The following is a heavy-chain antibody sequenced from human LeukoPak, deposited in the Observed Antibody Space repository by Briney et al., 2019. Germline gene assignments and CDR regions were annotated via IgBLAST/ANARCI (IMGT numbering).Heavy chain of an antibody. V-gene: IGHV3-48*01. CDR2: ISSSSSTI. CDR3: ARVVQTFYYDSSGYYSSASNDF. CDR1: GFTFSSYS. D-gene: IGHD3-22*01. J-gene: IGHJ4*02. Sequence: GGSLRLSCAASGFTFSSYSMNWVRQAPGKGLEWVSYISSSSSTIYYADSVKGRFTISRDNAKNSLYLQMNSLRAEDTAVYYCARVVQTFYYDSSGYYSSASNDFWGQGTLVTVSS.